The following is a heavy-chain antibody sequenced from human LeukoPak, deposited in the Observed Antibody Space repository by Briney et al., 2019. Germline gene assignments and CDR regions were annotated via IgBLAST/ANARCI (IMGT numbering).Heavy chain of an antibody. J-gene: IGHJ5*02. CDR2: IYYSGST. D-gene: IGHD3-22*01. Sequence: SETLSLTCTVSGGSVSSYYWSWMRQPPGKGLEWIGCIYYSGSTNYNPSLKSRVTISLDTSKNQFSLKLTSVTPADTAVYYCARDRSGLNWFDPWGQETLVTVSS. V-gene: IGHV4-59*02. CDR3: ARDRSGLNWFDP. CDR1: GGSVSSYY.